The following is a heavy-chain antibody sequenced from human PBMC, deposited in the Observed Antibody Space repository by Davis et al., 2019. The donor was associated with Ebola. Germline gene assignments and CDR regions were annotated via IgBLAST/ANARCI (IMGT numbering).Heavy chain of an antibody. V-gene: IGHV3-23*01. D-gene: IGHD2-2*01. CDR3: AKGLYCSSSTCHEGGWFGP. J-gene: IGHJ5*02. CDR1: GFTFTNYA. Sequence: PGGSLRLSCAASGFTFTNYAMSWVRQAPGKGLEWVSSVSGSGSSTYGTDSVKGRFTISRDNSKNTLYLQMHSLRAEVTAVYYCAKGLYCSSSTCHEGGWFGPWGQGTLVTVSS. CDR2: VSGSGSST.